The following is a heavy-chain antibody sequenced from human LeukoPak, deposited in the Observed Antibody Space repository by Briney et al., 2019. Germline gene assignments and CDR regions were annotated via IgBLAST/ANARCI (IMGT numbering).Heavy chain of an antibody. V-gene: IGHV4-59*01. D-gene: IGHD3-10*01. CDR1: GGSISSYY. CDR3: ARFAYGSVYY. Sequence: PSETLSLTCTVSGGSISSYYWSWIRQPPGKGLEWIGYIYYSGSTNYNPSLKSRVTISVDTSKNQFSLKLSSVTAADTAVYYCARFAYGSVYYWGQGTLVTVSS. J-gene: IGHJ4*02. CDR2: IYYSGST.